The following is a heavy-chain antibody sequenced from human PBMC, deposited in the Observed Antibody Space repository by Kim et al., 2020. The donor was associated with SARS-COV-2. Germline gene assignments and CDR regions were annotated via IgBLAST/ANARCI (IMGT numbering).Heavy chain of an antibody. V-gene: IGHV3-23*01. J-gene: IGHJ6*02. CDR3: AKDDWSPRGMGV. CDR1: GFTFNTSA. Sequence: GGSLRLSCAASGFTFNTSAMSWVRQAPGKGLNWVSGISSSGTTYYADSVKGRFTISRDNSKNTLYLRMNSLRAEDTALYYCAKDDWSPRGMGVWGQGTTV. CDR2: ISSSGTT. D-gene: IGHD3-9*01.